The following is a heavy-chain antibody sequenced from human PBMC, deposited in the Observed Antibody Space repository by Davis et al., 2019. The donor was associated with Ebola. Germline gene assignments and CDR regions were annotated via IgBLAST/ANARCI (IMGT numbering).Heavy chain of an antibody. CDR2: ISSSSSTI. CDR3: AKVGGDPRYYDASLPLEAFDI. Sequence: GESLKISCAASGFTFSSYSMNWVRQAPGKGLEWVSYISSSSSTIYYADSVKGRFTISRDNSKKTVYLQMNSLRADDTAVYYCAKVGGDPRYYDASLPLEAFDIWGQGTKVTVSS. CDR1: GFTFSSYS. V-gene: IGHV3-48*01. J-gene: IGHJ3*02. D-gene: IGHD3-22*01.